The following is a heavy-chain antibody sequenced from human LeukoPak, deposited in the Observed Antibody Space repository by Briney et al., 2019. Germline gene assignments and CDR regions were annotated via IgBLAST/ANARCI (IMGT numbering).Heavy chain of an antibody. J-gene: IGHJ3*02. CDR1: GYTFTSYG. CDR3: ARDCSSTSCYISDAFDI. D-gene: IGHD2-2*02. CDR2: ISAYNGNT. V-gene: IGHV1-18*01. Sequence: ASVKVSCKASGYTFTSYGISWVRQAPGQGLEWMGWISAYNGNTNYAQKLQGRVTMTTDTSTSTAYVELRSLRSDDTAVYYCARDCSSTSCYISDAFDIWGQGTMVTVSS.